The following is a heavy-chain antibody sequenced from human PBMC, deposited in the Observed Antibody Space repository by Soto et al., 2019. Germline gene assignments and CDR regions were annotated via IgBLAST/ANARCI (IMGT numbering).Heavy chain of an antibody. V-gene: IGHV3-30-3*01. D-gene: IGHD6-6*01. CDR1: GFTFRDYA. J-gene: IGHJ6*02. CDR2: ISYDGSST. CDR3: ARQGMAARKYFHRYLDV. Sequence: QVHLEESGGGVVQPGRSLRLSCAASGFTFRDYAFHWVRQAPGKRLEWVTLISYDGSSTLFADSVKGRFTISRDNSQKTLYLQMNSLRAEDTAVYYCARQGMAARKYFHRYLDVWGQGTTVIVSS.